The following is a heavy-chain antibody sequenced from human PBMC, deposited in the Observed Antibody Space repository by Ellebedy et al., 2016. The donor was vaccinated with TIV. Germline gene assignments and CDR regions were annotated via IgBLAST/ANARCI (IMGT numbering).Heavy chain of an antibody. V-gene: IGHV3-30*03. J-gene: IGHJ4*02. CDR2: ISYDGSNK. D-gene: IGHD3-22*01. CDR1: GFTFSSYG. CDR3: AMDLRAEALYDSSGY. Sequence: GESLKISXAASGFTFSSYGMHWVRQAPGKGLEWVAVISYDGSNKYYADSVKGRFTISRDNSKNTLYLQMNSLRAEDTAVYYCAMDLRAEALYDSSGYWGQGTLVTVSS.